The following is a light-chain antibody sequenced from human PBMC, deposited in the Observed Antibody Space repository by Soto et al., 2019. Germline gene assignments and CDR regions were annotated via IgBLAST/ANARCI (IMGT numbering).Light chain of an antibody. V-gene: IGLV2-14*01. CDR3: GAYTSSSTVI. CDR2: EVS. Sequence: QSALTQPASVSGSPGQSITISCTGTSSDIGDYNYVSWYQQHPGKAPKLMIYEVSNRPSGISYRFSGSKSGNTASLTISGLQAEDEADYYCGAYTSSSTVIFGGGTKVTVL. J-gene: IGLJ2*01. CDR1: SSDIGDYNY.